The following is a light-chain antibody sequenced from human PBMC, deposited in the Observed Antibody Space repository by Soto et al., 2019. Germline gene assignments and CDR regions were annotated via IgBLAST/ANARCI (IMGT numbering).Light chain of an antibody. CDR3: QQYDNYPLT. CDR1: QSVSSN. V-gene: IGKV3-15*01. J-gene: IGKJ4*01. Sequence: EIVMTQSPATLSVSPGERATLSCRASQSVSSNLAWYQQKPGQAPRLLIFGASTRATGIPARFSGSGSGTKFTLTISSLQSDDFATYYCQQYDNYPLTFGGGTKVEI. CDR2: GAS.